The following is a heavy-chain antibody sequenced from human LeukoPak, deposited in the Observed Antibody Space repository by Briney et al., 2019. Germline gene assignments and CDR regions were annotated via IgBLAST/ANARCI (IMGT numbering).Heavy chain of an antibody. CDR2: IKSKTDGGTT. J-gene: IGHJ4*02. CDR3: TTDPAYCGGDCYPNDY. Sequence: PGGSLRLSCAASGFTFRNAWMSWVRQAPGKGLEWVGRIKSKTDGGTTDYAAPVKGRFTISRDDPKNTLDLQMNSLKAEDTAVYYCTTDPAYCGGDCYPNDYWGQGTLVTVSS. CDR1: GFTFRNAW. V-gene: IGHV3-15*01. D-gene: IGHD2-21*02.